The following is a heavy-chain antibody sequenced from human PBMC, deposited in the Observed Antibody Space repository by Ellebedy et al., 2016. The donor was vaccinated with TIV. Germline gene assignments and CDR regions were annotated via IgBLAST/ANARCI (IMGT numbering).Heavy chain of an antibody. J-gene: IGHJ3*02. D-gene: IGHD1-26*01. V-gene: IGHV3-72*01. CDR1: GFTFSDRY. CDR2: TRNKANRYST. CDR3: ARSGSYDPFDI. Sequence: PGGSLRLSCATSGFTFSDRYMDWVRQAPGKGLEWVARTRNKANRYSTEYAASVKGRFTISRDDSKDSLYLQMNSLKTEDTAVYYCARSGSYDPFDIWGQGTMVTVSS.